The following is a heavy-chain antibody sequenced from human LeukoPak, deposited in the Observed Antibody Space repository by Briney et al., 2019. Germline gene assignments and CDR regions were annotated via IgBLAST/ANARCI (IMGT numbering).Heavy chain of an antibody. CDR1: GFTFSSYE. Sequence: PGESLRLSCAASGFTFSSYEMNWVRQAPGKGLEWVSYISSSGSTIYYADSVKGRFTISRDNAKNSLYLQMNSLRAEDTAVYYCASLCYYYGSGSPIDYWGQGTLVTVSS. CDR2: ISSSGSTI. J-gene: IGHJ4*02. D-gene: IGHD3-10*01. V-gene: IGHV3-48*03. CDR3: ASLCYYYGSGSPIDY.